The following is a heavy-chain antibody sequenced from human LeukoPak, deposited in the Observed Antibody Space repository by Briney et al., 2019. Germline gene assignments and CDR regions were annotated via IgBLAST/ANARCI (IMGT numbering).Heavy chain of an antibody. CDR1: GGSISSSSYY. CDR2: IYYSGST. V-gene: IGHV4-39*01. D-gene: IGHD2-21*01. J-gene: IGHJ6*03. CDR3: ARHGGEALYYYYMDV. Sequence: SETLSLTCTVSGGSISSSSYYWGWIHQPPGKGLEWIGSIYYSGSTYYNPSLKSRVTISVDTSKNQFSLKLSSVTAADTAVYYCARHGGEALYYYYMDVWGKGTTVTVSS.